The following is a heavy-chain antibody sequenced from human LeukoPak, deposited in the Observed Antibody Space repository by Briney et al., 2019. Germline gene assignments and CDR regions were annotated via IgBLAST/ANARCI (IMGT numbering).Heavy chain of an antibody. CDR2: IYHSGST. CDR1: GGSISSGGYS. CDR3: AREAIAAAGGFDY. V-gene: IGHV4-30-2*01. Sequence: SQTLSLTCAVSGGSISSGGYSWGWIRQPPGKGLEWIGYIYHSGSTYYNPSLKSRVTISVDRSKNQFSLKLSSVTAADTAVYYCAREAIAAAGGFDYWGQGTLVTVSS. D-gene: IGHD6-13*01. J-gene: IGHJ4*02.